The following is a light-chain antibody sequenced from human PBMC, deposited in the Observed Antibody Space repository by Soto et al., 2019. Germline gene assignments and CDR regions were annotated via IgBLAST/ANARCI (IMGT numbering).Light chain of an antibody. J-gene: IGKJ5*01. CDR1: ERIYSAY. CDR2: GTS. Sequence: EVVWTQAPGTLSLSRGERATLSCRASERIYSAYLGWYQQKPGQAPRHLIYGTSSRATGIPDRFSGSGSGTDFTLTISSLEPEDFAVYYCQQYGNSPITFGQGTRLEIK. CDR3: QQYGNSPIT. V-gene: IGKV3-20*01.